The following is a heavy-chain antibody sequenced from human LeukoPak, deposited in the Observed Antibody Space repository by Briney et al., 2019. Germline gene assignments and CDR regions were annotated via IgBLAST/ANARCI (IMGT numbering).Heavy chain of an antibody. D-gene: IGHD6-13*01. CDR2: IYYSGST. V-gene: IGHV4-39*01. Sequence: PSETLSLTCTVSGGSISSSSYYWGWIRQPPGKGLEWIGSIYYSGSTYYNPSLKSRVTISVDTSKNQFSLKLSSVTAADTAVYYCARWPNPRIAAAGMFDYWGQGTLVTVSS. J-gene: IGHJ4*02. CDR1: GGSISSSSYY. CDR3: ARWPNPRIAAAGMFDY.